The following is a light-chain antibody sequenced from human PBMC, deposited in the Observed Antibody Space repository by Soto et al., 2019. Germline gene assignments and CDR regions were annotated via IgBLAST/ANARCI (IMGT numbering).Light chain of an antibody. Sequence: QSVLTQPPSASGTPGQRVTISCSGSSSNIGSNAVNWYKQLPGTAPKLLTYTNDQRPSGVPDRFSGPKSGTSASLVISGLQSEDEADYYCAAWDDRLNGVVFGGGTKLTVL. J-gene: IGLJ2*01. CDR2: TND. CDR3: AAWDDRLNGVV. CDR1: SSNIGSNA. V-gene: IGLV1-44*01.